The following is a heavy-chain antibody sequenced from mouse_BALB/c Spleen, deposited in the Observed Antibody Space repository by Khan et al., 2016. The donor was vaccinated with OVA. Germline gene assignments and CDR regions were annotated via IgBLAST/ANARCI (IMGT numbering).Heavy chain of an antibody. J-gene: IGHJ2*01. CDR1: GFSFTSYG. CDR3: ARLEDI. CDR2: IWAGGST. Sequence: QVQLKQSGPGLVAPSQSLSITCTVSGFSFTSYGVHWVRQPPGKGLEWLGVIWAGGSTNYNSALMSRLSIIKDNSKSQVFLKLNSRQTDDSARYYCARLEDIWGQGTTLTVSS. V-gene: IGHV2-9*02. D-gene: IGHD1-3*01.